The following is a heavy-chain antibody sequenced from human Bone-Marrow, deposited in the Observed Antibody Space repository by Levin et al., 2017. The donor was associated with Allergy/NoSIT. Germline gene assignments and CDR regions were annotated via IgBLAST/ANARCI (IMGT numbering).Heavy chain of an antibody. CDR1: GFIFSNAW. CDR3: VVHKRGYY. CDR2: IRSNTDGGTT. Sequence: GGSLRLSCATSGFIFSNAWMSWVRQAPGEGLEWVARIRSNTDGGTTEYTAPVKGRFSISRDDSKNTLYLQMNSLTTEDTALYYCVVHKRGYYWGQGTLVTVSS. V-gene: IGHV3-15*01. D-gene: IGHD1-1*01. J-gene: IGHJ4*02.